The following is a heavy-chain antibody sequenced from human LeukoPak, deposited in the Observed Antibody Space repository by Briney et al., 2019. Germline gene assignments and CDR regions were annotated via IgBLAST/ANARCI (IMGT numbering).Heavy chain of an antibody. Sequence: GGSLRLSCAASGFTFSSYEMNWVRQAPGKGLEWVSYISSSSSTIYYADSVKGRFTISRDNAKNSLYLQMNSLRAEDTAVYYCARVYYDSSGYAFDIWGQGTMVTVSS. CDR3: ARVYYDSSGYAFDI. CDR2: ISSSSSTI. V-gene: IGHV3-48*01. J-gene: IGHJ3*02. CDR1: GFTFSSYE. D-gene: IGHD3-22*01.